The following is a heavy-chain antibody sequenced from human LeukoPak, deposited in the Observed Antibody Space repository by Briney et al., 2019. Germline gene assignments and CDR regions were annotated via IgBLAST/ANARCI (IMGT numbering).Heavy chain of an antibody. CDR3: ARSIAAAGHFDY. CDR1: GGSISSSSYY. D-gene: IGHD6-13*01. CDR2: IYYSGST. V-gene: IGHV4-39*07. Sequence: SETLSLTCTVSGGSISSSSYYWGWIRQPPGKGLEGIGSIYYSGSTYYNPSLKSRVTISVDTSKNQFSLKLSSVTAADTAVYYCARSIAAAGHFDYWGQGTLVTVSS. J-gene: IGHJ4*02.